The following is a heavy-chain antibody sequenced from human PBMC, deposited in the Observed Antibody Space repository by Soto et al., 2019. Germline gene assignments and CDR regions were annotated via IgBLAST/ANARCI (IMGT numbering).Heavy chain of an antibody. CDR1: GFTFSEYA. D-gene: IGHD2-21*01. J-gene: IGHJ4*02. CDR2: ISSSGGTT. CDR3: TKEPKKSISHDY. Sequence: EVQLLESGGGLVQPGGSLRLSCAASGFTFSEYAMSWVRQAPGKGLEWVSSISSSGGTTSYTDSVKGRFTISRDNSKNTLFLQMNGLRDEDTAIYYCTKEPKKSISHDYWGLGTLVTVST. V-gene: IGHV3-23*01.